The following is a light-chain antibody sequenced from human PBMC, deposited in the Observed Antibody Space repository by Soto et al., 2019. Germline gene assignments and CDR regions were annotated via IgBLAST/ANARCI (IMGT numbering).Light chain of an antibody. Sequence: EIVLTQSPGTLSLSPGERATLSCRASQYVTGSYLAWYQQKPGQAPRLLIYLASSRATGIPDRFSGSGSGTDFTLTISRLEPEDFAVYYCQQYGSSPLTCGGGTKVEIK. V-gene: IGKV3-20*01. CDR3: QQYGSSPLT. J-gene: IGKJ4*01. CDR1: QYVTGSY. CDR2: LAS.